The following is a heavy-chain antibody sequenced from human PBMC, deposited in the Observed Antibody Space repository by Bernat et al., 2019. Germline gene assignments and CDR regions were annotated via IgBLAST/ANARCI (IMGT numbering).Heavy chain of an antibody. V-gene: IGHV3-73*02. Sequence: EVQLVESGGGLVQPGGSLKLSCAASGFTFSGSAMHWVRQASGKGLEWVGRIRSKANSYATAYAASVKGRFTIPRDDSKNTAYLQMNSLKTEDTAVYYCTRLDIVVVPAGVEDYWGQGTLVTVSS. CDR2: IRSKANSYAT. CDR1: GFTFSGSA. D-gene: IGHD2-2*03. J-gene: IGHJ4*02. CDR3: TRLDIVVVPAGVEDY.